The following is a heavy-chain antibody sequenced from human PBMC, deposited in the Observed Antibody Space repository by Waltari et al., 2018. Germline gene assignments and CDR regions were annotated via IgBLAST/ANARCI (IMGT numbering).Heavy chain of an antibody. J-gene: IGHJ6*02. CDR2: MNPNSGNT. V-gene: IGHV1-8*01. D-gene: IGHD2-21*02. CDR1: GYTFTSYD. CDR3: ARGLAYCGGDCYSYYYYGMDV. Sequence: QVQLVQSGAEVKKPGASVTVSCKASGYTFTSYDINWVRQATGQGLEWMGWMNPNSGNTGYAQKFQGRVTMTRNTSISTAYMELSSLRSEDTAVYYCARGLAYCGGDCYSYYYYGMDVWGQGTTVTVSS.